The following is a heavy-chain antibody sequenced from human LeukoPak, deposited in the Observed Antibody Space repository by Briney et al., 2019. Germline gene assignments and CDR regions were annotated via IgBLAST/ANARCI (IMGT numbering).Heavy chain of an antibody. J-gene: IGHJ6*02. CDR3: ARGHYGMDV. V-gene: IGHV3-74*01. CDR2: VNSDGSNS. Sequence: GGSLRLSCAASGFTFSAYSMNWVRQAPGKGLVWVSRVNSDGSNSRYADSVKGRFTISSDIAKNTLYLQMTSLRAEDTAVYYCARGHYGMDVWGQGTTVTVSS. CDR1: GFTFSAYS.